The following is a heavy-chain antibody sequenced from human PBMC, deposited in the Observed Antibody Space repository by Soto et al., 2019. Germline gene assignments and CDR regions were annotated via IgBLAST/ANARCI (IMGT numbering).Heavy chain of an antibody. Sequence: QAQLVQSGAEVKEPGASVKVSCKASGYTFTGYGITWVLQSPGQGLEWMGWASPLSATTNYAPKFQGRVTMTTDTSTNMAYMELRSLRSDDTAVYYCARGGTAEADFWGQGTLVTVSS. J-gene: IGHJ4*02. V-gene: IGHV1-18*01. D-gene: IGHD2-21*02. CDR1: GYTFTGYG. CDR2: ASPLSATT. CDR3: ARGGTAEADF.